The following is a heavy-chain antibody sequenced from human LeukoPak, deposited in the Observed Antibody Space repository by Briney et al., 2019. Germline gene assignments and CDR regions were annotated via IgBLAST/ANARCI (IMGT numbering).Heavy chain of an antibody. CDR1: GFTFSSYG. Sequence: GGSLRPSCAASGFTFSSYGMHWVRQAPGKGLEWVAFIRYDGSNKYYADSVKGRFTISRDNSKNTLYLQMNSLRAEDTAVYYCAKDVRIAVAGLDYWGQGTLVTVSS. J-gene: IGHJ4*02. CDR3: AKDVRIAVAGLDY. D-gene: IGHD6-19*01. CDR2: IRYDGSNK. V-gene: IGHV3-30*02.